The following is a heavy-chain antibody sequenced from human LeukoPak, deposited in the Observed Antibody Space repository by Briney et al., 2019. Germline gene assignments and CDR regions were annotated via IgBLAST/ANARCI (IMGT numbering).Heavy chain of an antibody. Sequence: GGSLRLSCSASGFTLSNYWMHWVRQAPGKGLVWVSRINTDGSSTNYADSVKGRFTISGDNAKNTLYLQMNSLRAEDTAVYYCARSGRGGAFDIWGQGTMVTVSS. CDR2: INTDGSST. CDR3: ARSGRGGAFDI. J-gene: IGHJ3*02. D-gene: IGHD1-26*01. CDR1: GFTLSNYW. V-gene: IGHV3-74*01.